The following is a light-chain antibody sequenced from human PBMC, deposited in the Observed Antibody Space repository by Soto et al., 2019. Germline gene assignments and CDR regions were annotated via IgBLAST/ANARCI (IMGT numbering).Light chain of an antibody. CDR3: QQRSNWPPT. Sequence: EIVXXQXXXXXSXXPGXRAXXSXRASRTVSINLAWYQQKPGQAPRLLIYGASSRATGIPDRFSGSGSGTDFTLTISRLEPEDFAVYYCQQRSNWPPTFGQGTRLEN. CDR1: RTVSIN. V-gene: IGKV3D-20*02. J-gene: IGKJ5*01. CDR2: GAS.